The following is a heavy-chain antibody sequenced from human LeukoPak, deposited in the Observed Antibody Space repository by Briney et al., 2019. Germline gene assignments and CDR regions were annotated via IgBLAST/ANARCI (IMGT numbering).Heavy chain of an antibody. CDR3: AKIRSGSYYPDAFDI. J-gene: IGHJ3*02. D-gene: IGHD1-26*01. CDR2: ISSSGGST. V-gene: IGHV3-23*01. Sequence: GGSLRLSCAASGFTFSSYAMSWVRQAPGKGLEWVSAISSSGGSTYYADSVKGRFTISRDNSKNTLYLQMNSLRAEDTAVYYCAKIRSGSYYPDAFDIWGQGTMVTVSS. CDR1: GFTFSSYA.